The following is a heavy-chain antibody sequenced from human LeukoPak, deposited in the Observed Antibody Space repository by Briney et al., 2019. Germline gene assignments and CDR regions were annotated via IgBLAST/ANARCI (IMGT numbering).Heavy chain of an antibody. CDR3: ALSFGYSYGGAIDY. D-gene: IGHD5-18*01. V-gene: IGHV4-38-2*01. CDR2: IYHSGST. CDR1: GYSISSGYY. Sequence: TSETLSLTCAVSGYSISSGYYWGWIRQPPGKGLEWIGSIYHSGSTYYNPSLKSRVTTSVDTSKNQFSLKLSSVTAADTAVYYCALSFGYSYGGAIDYWGQGTLVTVSS. J-gene: IGHJ4*02.